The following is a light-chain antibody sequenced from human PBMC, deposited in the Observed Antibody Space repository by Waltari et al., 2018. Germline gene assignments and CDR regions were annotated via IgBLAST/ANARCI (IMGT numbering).Light chain of an antibody. CDR1: SSDVGGFNY. CDR2: DVS. CDR3: SSYTNTNSWL. Sequence: QSALTQPAPVSGSPGQALTISCTGTSSDVGGFNYVSWYQQHPGKAPKLMIYDVSKRPSGVSNRFSGSRSGNTASLTISGLQAEDESDYYCSSYTNTNSWLFGGGTKLTVL. V-gene: IGLV2-14*01. J-gene: IGLJ3*02.